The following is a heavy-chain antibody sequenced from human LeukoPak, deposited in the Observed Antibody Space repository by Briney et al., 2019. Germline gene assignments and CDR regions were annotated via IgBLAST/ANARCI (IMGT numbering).Heavy chain of an antibody. CDR2: ISGSGGST. V-gene: IGHV3-23*01. CDR1: GFTFSSYA. J-gene: IGHJ4*02. Sequence: PGGSLRLSCAASGFTFSSYAMSWVRQAPGKGLEWVSAISGSGGSTYYADSVKGRFTISRDNSKNTLYLQMNSLRAEDTAVYYCAKPLQYYYDSSGYLHWGQGILVTVSS. D-gene: IGHD3-22*01. CDR3: AKPLQYYYDSSGYLH.